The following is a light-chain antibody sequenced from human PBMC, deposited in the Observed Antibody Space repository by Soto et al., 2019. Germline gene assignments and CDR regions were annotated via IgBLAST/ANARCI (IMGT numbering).Light chain of an antibody. Sequence: EIVLTKSPGTLSLSPGASATLSCRARHSVSSYLAWYQKNPGQAPRLLIYGASSRATGIPDRFGGSGSGTDFALTIGRLEPEDFAVYYCQQYGSSPRAFGGGTKVEIK. CDR1: HSVSSY. CDR3: QQYGSSPRA. V-gene: IGKV3-20*01. J-gene: IGKJ4*01. CDR2: GAS.